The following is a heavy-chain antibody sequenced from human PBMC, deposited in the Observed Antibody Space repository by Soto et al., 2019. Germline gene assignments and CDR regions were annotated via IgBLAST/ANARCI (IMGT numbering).Heavy chain of an antibody. D-gene: IGHD2-8*01. CDR1: RYTFTDYH. CDR3: ARGHSTDCSDGVCASLYNHEMDV. Sequence: QVQLVQSGAEVKRPGASVKVSCKASRYTFTDYHIYWVRQAPGQGLEWLGRINPKSGGTSTAQKFQGWVTMTRDTSISTAYMELTRLGSDDTAVYFCARGHSTDCSDGVCASLYNHEMDVWGPGTTVTVPS. J-gene: IGHJ6*02. V-gene: IGHV1-2*04. CDR2: INPKSGGT.